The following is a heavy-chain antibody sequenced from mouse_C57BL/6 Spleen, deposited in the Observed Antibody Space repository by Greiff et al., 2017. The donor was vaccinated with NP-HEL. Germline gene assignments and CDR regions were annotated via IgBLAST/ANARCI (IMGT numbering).Heavy chain of an antibody. CDR1: GYTFTSYW. CDR2: IHPNSGST. CDR3: AREGGRAMDY. J-gene: IGHJ4*01. V-gene: IGHV1-64*01. Sequence: VQLQQSGAELVKPGASVKLSCKASGYTFTSYWMHWVKQRPGQGLEWIGMIHPNSGSTNYNEKFKSKATLTVDKSSSTAYMQLSSLTSEDSAVYYGAREGGRAMDYWGQGTSVTVSS.